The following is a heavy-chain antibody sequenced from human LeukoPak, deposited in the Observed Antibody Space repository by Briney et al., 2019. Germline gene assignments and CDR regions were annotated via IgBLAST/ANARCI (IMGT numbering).Heavy chain of an antibody. D-gene: IGHD6-13*01. CDR2: ISAYNGNT. CDR3: AREGYSSSTMYNWFDP. V-gene: IGHV1-18*01. Sequence: ASVKVSCKASGYTFTSYGISWVRQAPGQGLEWMGWISAYNGNTNYAQKLQGRVTMTTDTSTSTAYMELRSLRSDDTAVYYCAREGYSSSTMYNWFDPWGQGTLVTVSS. CDR1: GYTFTSYG. J-gene: IGHJ5*02.